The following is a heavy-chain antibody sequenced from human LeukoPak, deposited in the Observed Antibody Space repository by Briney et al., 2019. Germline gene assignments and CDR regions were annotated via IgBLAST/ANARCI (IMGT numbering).Heavy chain of an antibody. Sequence: GGSLRLSCAASGFTFSSYAMNWARQAPGKGLEWVSAISGGGDTIYYTASVKGRFTIPKDNSKNTLYLQMNSLRVDDTAVYYCAKGTATPGYLDYWGQGTLVTVST. CDR1: GFTFSSYA. CDR2: ISGGGDTI. V-gene: IGHV3-23*01. J-gene: IGHJ4*02. D-gene: IGHD1-1*01. CDR3: AKGTATPGYLDY.